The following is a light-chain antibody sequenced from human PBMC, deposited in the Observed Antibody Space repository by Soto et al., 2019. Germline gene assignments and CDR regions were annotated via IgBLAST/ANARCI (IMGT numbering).Light chain of an antibody. J-gene: IGKJ4*01. CDR1: QSVSSN. V-gene: IGKV3-15*01. CDR2: GAS. CDR3: KQYSNGPLT. Sequence: EIVMTQSPATLSVSPGEGATLSCRASQSVSSNLAWYQQKPGQAPRLLIFGASTRATGIPARFSGSGSGAEFSLTISALQSEDFAIYYCKQYSNGPLTFGGGTKVDIK.